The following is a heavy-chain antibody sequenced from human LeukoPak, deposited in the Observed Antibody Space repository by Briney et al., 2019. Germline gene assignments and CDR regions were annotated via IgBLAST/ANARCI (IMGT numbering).Heavy chain of an antibody. CDR3: AGTAMAPSGRFDY. CDR2: IYSGGST. CDR1: GFTVSSNY. D-gene: IGHD5-18*01. V-gene: IGHV3-66*01. Sequence: GGSLRLSCAASGFTVSSNYMSWVRQAPGKGLEWVSVIYSGGSTYYADSVKGRFTISRDNAKNSLYLQMNSLRAEDTAVYYCAGTAMAPSGRFDYWGQGTLVTVSS. J-gene: IGHJ4*02.